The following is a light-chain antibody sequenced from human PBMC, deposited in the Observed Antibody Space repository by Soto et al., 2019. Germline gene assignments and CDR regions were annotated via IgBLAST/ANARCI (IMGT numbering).Light chain of an antibody. CDR3: SSYTSSSTVV. CDR1: SSDVGGYNY. V-gene: IGLV2-14*01. Sequence: QSVLTQPASVSGSPGQSITISCTGTSSDVGGYNYVSWYQQHPGKAPKLMIYDVSNRPSGVSNRFSGSTSGNTASLTISGLQAEDEADYYCSSYTSSSTVVFGGGTKLTLL. J-gene: IGLJ2*01. CDR2: DVS.